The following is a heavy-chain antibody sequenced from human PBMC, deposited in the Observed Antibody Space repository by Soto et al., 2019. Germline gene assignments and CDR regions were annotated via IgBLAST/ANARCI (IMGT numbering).Heavy chain of an antibody. D-gene: IGHD6-6*01. CDR3: ARDDSSSPGGYYYGMDV. CDR1: AGSISSYY. J-gene: IGHJ6*02. Sequence: SETLSLTCTVSAGSISSYYWSWIRQPPGKGLEWIGYIYYSGSTNYNPSLKSRVTISVDTSKNQFSLKLSSVTAADTAVYYCARDDSSSPGGYYYGMDVWGQGTTVT. V-gene: IGHV4-59*01. CDR2: IYYSGST.